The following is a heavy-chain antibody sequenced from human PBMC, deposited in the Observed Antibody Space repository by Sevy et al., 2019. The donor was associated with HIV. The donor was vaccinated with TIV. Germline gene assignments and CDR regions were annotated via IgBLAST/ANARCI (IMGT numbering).Heavy chain of an antibody. CDR3: AKHWSENLFSHFFFDF. Sequence: GGSLRLSCAASGFRFNNFAVAWVRQAPGKGPEWVSSISSTGDTMYYADSVRGRFAISRDNSRNTLYLQMTNVRVEDTAIYYCAKHWSENLFSHFFFDFWGQGTLVTVSS. J-gene: IGHJ4*02. D-gene: IGHD3-3*01. V-gene: IGHV3-23*01. CDR1: GFRFNNFA. CDR2: ISSTGDTM.